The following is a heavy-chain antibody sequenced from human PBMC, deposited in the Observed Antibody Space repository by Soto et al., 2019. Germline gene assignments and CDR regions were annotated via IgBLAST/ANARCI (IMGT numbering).Heavy chain of an antibody. Sequence: VRLSCATSGFPFSDYYMSWIRQAPGKGLEWLSHISPKSTYRNYADSVKGRFTISRDNTKSSLFLQMNSLGVEDTAVYYCARGGGGGLFEHWGQGVLVTVSS. CDR3: ARGGGGGLFEH. V-gene: IGHV3-11*06. J-gene: IGHJ4*02. CDR2: ISPKSTYR. CDR1: GFPFSDYY. D-gene: IGHD2-21*01.